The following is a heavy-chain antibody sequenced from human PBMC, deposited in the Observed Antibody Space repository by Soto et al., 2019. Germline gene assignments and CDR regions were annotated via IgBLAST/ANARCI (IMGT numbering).Heavy chain of an antibody. J-gene: IGHJ6*02. CDR1: GGSISSGGYY. CDR2: IYYSGST. CDR3: ARDSGYDYYYYYGMDV. Sequence: QVQLQESGPGLVKPSQTLSLTCTVSGGSISSGGYYWSWIRQHPGKGLEWIGYIYYSGSTYDNPSLKSRVTISVDTSKNQFSLKLSSVTAADTAVYYCARDSGYDYYYYYGMDVWGQGTTVTVSS. V-gene: IGHV4-31*03. D-gene: IGHD5-12*01.